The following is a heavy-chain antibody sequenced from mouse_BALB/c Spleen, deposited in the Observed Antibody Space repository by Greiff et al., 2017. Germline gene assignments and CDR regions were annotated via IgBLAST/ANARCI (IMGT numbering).Heavy chain of an antibody. D-gene: IGHD2-14*01. V-gene: IGHV2-9-2*01. Sequence: VQLQESGPGLVAPSQSLSITCTVSGFSLTSYDISWIRQPPGKGLEWLGVIWTGGGTNYNSAFMSRLSISKDNSKSQVFLKMISLQTDDTAIYYCVRDRYDGFYAMDDWGQGTSVTVSS. CDR1: GFSLTSYD. CDR3: VRDRYDGFYAMDD. J-gene: IGHJ4*01. CDR2: IWTGGGT.